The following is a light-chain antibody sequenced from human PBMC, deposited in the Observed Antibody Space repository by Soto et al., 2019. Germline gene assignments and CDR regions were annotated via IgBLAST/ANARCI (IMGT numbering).Light chain of an antibody. V-gene: IGLV2-11*01. J-gene: IGLJ2*01. CDR2: LVT. CDR1: SSDVGAYNY. Sequence: QSALTQPRSVSGSPGQSVTISCTGTSSDVGAYNYVSWYQHHPGKAPKLMIYLVTKRPSGVPDRFSGSKSGNTASLTISGLQAEDEADYYCFSYAGTLAEFGGGTKLTVL. CDR3: FSYAGTLAE.